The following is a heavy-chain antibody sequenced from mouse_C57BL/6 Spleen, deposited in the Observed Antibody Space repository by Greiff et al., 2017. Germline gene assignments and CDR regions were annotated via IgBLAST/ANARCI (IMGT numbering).Heavy chain of an antibody. D-gene: IGHD1-1*01. Sequence: QVQLQQSGAELVRPGTSVKVSCKASGYAFTNYLIEWVKQRPGQGLEWIGVINPGSGGTNYNEKFKGKATLTADKSSSTAYLQLSSLTSEASAVYFCARNYYGSRFYYFDYWGQGTTLTVSS. CDR3: ARNYYGSRFYYFDY. V-gene: IGHV1-54*01. CDR1: GYAFTNYL. CDR2: INPGSGGT. J-gene: IGHJ2*01.